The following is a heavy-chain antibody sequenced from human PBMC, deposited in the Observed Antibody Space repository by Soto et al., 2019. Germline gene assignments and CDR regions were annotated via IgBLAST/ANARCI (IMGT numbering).Heavy chain of an antibody. CDR1: GGTFSSYA. V-gene: IGHV1-69*01. J-gene: IGHJ4*02. D-gene: IGHD6-25*01. CDR2: IMPIIGTA. Sequence: QVQLVQSGAEVKKPGSSVKVSCKASGGTFSSYAMSWVRQRPGQGLEWMGGIMPIIGTANYAQKFQGRVTITAYESTSTAYMERSSLRSEDTAVYYCARGGYSSAYRLDSGGQGPLVTVSS. CDR3: ARGGYSSAYRLDS.